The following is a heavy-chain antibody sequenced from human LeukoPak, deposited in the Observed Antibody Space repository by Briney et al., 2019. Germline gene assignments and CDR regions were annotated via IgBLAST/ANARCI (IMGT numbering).Heavy chain of an antibody. Sequence: PGGSLRLSCAASGFTFSSYGMHWVRQAPGKGLEWVAVIWYDGSNKYYADSVKGRFTISRDNSKNTLYLQMNSLRAEDTAVYYCARDLSSGWTPYFDYWGQGTPVTVSS. CDR3: ARDLSSGWTPYFDY. D-gene: IGHD6-19*01. CDR2: IWYDGSNK. V-gene: IGHV3-33*01. J-gene: IGHJ4*02. CDR1: GFTFSSYG.